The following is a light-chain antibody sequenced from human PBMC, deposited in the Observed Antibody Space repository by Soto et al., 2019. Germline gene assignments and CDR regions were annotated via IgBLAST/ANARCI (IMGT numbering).Light chain of an antibody. J-gene: IGLJ1*01. V-gene: IGLV2-8*01. CDR2: EVS. Sequence: QSALTQPPSASGSPGRSVTISCTGTSSDVGGYNYVSWYQQHPGKAPKLMIYEVSKRPSGVPDRFSGSKSGNTASLTVSGLQAEDEADYYCSSYVGSNNFVFGTGTKLTVL. CDR1: SSDVGGYNY. CDR3: SSYVGSNNFV.